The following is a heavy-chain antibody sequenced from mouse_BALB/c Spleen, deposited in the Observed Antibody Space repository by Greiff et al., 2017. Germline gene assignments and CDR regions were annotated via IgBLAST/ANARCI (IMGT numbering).Heavy chain of an antibody. CDR3: TARDY. CDR2: IRLKSDNYAT. Sequence: DVMLVESGGGLVQPGGSMKLSCVASGFTFSSYWMSWVRQSPEKGLEWVAEIRLKSDNYATHYAESVKGKFTISRDDSKSRLYLQMNSLRAEDTGIYYCTARDYWGQGTTLTVSS. CDR1: GFTFSSYW. J-gene: IGHJ2*01. V-gene: IGHV6-3*01.